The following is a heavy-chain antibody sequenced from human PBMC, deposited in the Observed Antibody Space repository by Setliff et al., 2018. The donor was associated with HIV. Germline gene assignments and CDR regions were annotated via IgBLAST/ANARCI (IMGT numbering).Heavy chain of an antibody. D-gene: IGHD3-9*01. V-gene: IGHV3-74*01. CDR1: GFTFSRDW. CDR2: INSDGSST. Sequence: GGSLRLSCVASGFTFSRDWMLWVRQAPGKGLVWVSRINSDGSSTSYTDSVKGRFTISRDNARSTLYLQMNSLRVEDAAVYYCAKGTYYDLLTAYYLSDYYMDVWGQGTTVTVSS. CDR3: AKGTYYDLLTAYYLSDYYMDV. J-gene: IGHJ6*03.